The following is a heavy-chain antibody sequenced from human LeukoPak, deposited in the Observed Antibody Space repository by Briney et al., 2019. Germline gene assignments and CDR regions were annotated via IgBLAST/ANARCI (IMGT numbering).Heavy chain of an antibody. CDR3: FREGGD. V-gene: IGHV3-74*01. CDR2: INIDERIT. CDR1: GFSFSTQR. D-gene: IGHD3-10*01. J-gene: IGHJ4*02. Sequence: PGGSLRLSCAASGFSFSTQRRHWVRQAPGKGLVWVSYINIDERITGYADSVKGRFTISRDNAKNTLYLQMNSLRAEDTAIYYCFREGGDWGQGTLVTVSS.